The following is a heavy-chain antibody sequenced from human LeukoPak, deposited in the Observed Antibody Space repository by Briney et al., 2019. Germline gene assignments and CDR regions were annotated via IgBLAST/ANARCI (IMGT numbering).Heavy chain of an antibody. Sequence: GASVKVSCKVSGYTLTELSMHWVRQAPGKGLEWMGGFDPEDGETIYAQKFQGRVTMTEDTSTDTAYMELSSLRSEDTAVYYCATGVPAAVRSWFDPWGQGTLVTVSS. CDR1: GYTLTELS. D-gene: IGHD2-2*02. CDR2: FDPEDGET. CDR3: ATGVPAAVRSWFDP. J-gene: IGHJ5*02. V-gene: IGHV1-24*01.